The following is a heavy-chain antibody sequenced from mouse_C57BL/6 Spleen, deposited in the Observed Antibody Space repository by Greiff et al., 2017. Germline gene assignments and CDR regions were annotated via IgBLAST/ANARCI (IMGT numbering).Heavy chain of an antibody. D-gene: IGHD4-1*01. Sequence: VQLQQSGPELVKPGASVKISCKASGYTFTDYYMNWVKQSHGKSLEWIGDINPNNGGTSYNQKFKGKATLTVDKYYSTAYMELRSLTSEDSAVYYCARRVTVTWYVDVWGTGTTVTVSS. J-gene: IGHJ1*03. V-gene: IGHV1-26*01. CDR2: INPNNGGT. CDR1: GYTFTDYY. CDR3: ARRVTVTWYVDV.